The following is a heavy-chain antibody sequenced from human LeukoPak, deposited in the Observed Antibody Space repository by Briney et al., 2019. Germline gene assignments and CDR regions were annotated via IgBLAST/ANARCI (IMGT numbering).Heavy chain of an antibody. V-gene: IGHV3-30*02. CDR1: GFTLSSYG. J-gene: IGHJ4*02. CDR2: IRYDGSNK. D-gene: IGHD3-10*01. CDR3: ARDRGSYGSGSWFDY. Sequence: GGSLRLSCAASGFTLSSYGMHWVRQAPGKGLEWVAFIRYDGSNKYYADSVKGRFTISRDNSKNSLYLQMNSLRAEGTAVYYCARDRGSYGSGSWFDYWGQGTLVTVSS.